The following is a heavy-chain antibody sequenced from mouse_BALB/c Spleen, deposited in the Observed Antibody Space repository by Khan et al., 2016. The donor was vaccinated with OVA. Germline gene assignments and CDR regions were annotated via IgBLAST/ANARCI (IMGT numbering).Heavy chain of an antibody. Sequence: VQLQQSGAELVKPGASVKLSCTASGFNIKDTYMHWVKQRPEQGLEWIGRIDPANGNTKYDPKFQGKATITADTSSNTAYLQLSSLTSEDTAVYYCSREGNYYYYYAMDYWGQGTSVTVSS. D-gene: IGHD2-1*01. CDR3: SREGNYYYYYAMDY. J-gene: IGHJ4*01. CDR1: GFNIKDTY. CDR2: IDPANGNT. V-gene: IGHV14-3*02.